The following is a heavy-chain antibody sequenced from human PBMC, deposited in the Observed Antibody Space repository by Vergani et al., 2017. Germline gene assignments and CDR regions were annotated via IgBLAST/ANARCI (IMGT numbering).Heavy chain of an antibody. CDR1: GFSFSTYG. V-gene: IGHV3-30*02. Sequence: QVQLVESGGGVVQPGGSLRLSCAASGFSFSTYGMHWVRQAPGRGLEWVAFLRYDGSNEYYGDAVKGRFIISRDNSKNMLSLEMHSLRPEDTAVYYCARHKEQLVPGNYYYYYYMDVWGKGTTVTVSS. D-gene: IGHD6-13*01. CDR3: ARHKEQLVPGNYYYYYYMDV. CDR2: LRYDGSNE. J-gene: IGHJ6*03.